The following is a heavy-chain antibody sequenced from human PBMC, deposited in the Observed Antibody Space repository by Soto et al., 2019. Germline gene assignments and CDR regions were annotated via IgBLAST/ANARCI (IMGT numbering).Heavy chain of an antibody. CDR1: GFTFSGSA. J-gene: IGHJ4*02. CDR3: TRGYGDDVRDE. V-gene: IGHV3-73*01. D-gene: IGHD4-17*01. CDR2: IRSKSNSYAT. Sequence: EVQLVESGGGLVQPGGSLKLSCAVSGFTFSGSAMHWVRQASGKGLEWVGRIRSKSNSYATAYAASVKGRFTISRDDSKNTAYLQMNSLRTEDTAVYSCTRGYGDDVRDEWGQGTLVTVSS.